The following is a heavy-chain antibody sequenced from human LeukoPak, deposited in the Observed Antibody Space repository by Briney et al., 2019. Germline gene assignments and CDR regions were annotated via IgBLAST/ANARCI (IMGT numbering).Heavy chain of an antibody. CDR2: ISAYNGNT. CDR1: GYTFTSYG. V-gene: IGHV1-18*01. J-gene: IGHJ4*02. D-gene: IGHD6-19*01. Sequence: ASVKVSCKASGYTFTSYGISWVRQAPGQGLEWKGWISAYNGNTNYAQKLQGRVTMTTDTSTSTAYMELRSLRSDDTAVYYCARDLRIAVAGPFDYWGQGTLVAVSS. CDR3: ARDLRIAVAGPFDY.